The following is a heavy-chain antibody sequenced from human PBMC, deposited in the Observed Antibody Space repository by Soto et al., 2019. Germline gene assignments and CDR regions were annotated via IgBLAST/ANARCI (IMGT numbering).Heavy chain of an antibody. CDR2: ISAYNGNT. J-gene: IGHJ6*02. CDR1: GYTFTSYG. V-gene: IGHV1-18*01. D-gene: IGHD2-15*01. Sequence: QVRLVQSGAEVKKPGASVKVSCKASGYTFTSYGISWVRQAPGQGLEWMGWISAYNGNTNYAQNLQGRITMTTDTSASTAYGEVRSLRSDDTAVFYCARGWQNFYSHHLDVWGQGTPVTVSS. CDR3: ARGWQNFYSHHLDV.